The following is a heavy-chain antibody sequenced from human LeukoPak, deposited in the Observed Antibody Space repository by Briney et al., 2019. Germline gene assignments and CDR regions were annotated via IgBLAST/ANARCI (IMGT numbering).Heavy chain of an antibody. Sequence: PSGTRSLTCGVSGGSIDITNYWSWVRQAPGKGLEWIGEIAHDGTTNYNPSLRSRVAMSSDRANNQFSLSLTSVTAADTAVYYCTREDRPYCPFAYWGQGVLVTVSS. J-gene: IGHJ4*02. CDR3: TREDRPYCPFAY. D-gene: IGHD1-26*01. V-gene: IGHV4-4*02. CDR2: IAHDGTT. CDR1: GGSIDITNY.